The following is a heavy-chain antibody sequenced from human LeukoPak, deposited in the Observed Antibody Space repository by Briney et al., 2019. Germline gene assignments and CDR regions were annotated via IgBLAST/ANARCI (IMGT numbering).Heavy chain of an antibody. D-gene: IGHD3-9*01. V-gene: IGHV1-69*13. CDR3: ARLPLTGYSRGYYYGMDV. CDR1: GGTFSRYA. CDR2: IIPIFGTA. Sequence: ASVKVSCKASGGTFSRYAISWVRQATGQGLEWMGGIIPIFGTANHAQKFQGRVTITADESTSTAYMELSSLRSEDTAVYYCARLPLTGYSRGYYYGMDVWGQGTTVIVSS. J-gene: IGHJ6*02.